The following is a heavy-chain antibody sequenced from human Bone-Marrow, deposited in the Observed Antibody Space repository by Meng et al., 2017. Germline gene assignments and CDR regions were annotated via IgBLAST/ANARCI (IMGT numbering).Heavy chain of an antibody. V-gene: IGHV3-74*03. CDR3: ARDADWVIFDH. D-gene: IGHD3-9*01. J-gene: IGHJ4*02. CDR2: INTDASIT. CDR1: GFTFSSYN. Sequence: GGSLRLSCAACGFTFSSYNMHWVRQTPGEGLVWVSRINTDASITTYADSVKGRFTISRDDAKNTVYLQMNSLRAEDTAVYYCARDADWVIFDHWGQGGLVTVSS.